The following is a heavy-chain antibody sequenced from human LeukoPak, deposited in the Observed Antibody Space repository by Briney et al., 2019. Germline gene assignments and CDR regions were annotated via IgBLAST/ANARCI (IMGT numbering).Heavy chain of an antibody. Sequence: SQTLSLTCAISGDSFSSNSAAWTWIRQSPSRGLEWLGRTYYRSKWYNDYAVSVKSRITINPDTSKNQFSLQLNSVTPEDTAVYYCARTGYSSSYYFDYWGQGTLVTVSS. D-gene: IGHD6-13*01. J-gene: IGHJ4*02. CDR2: TYYRSKWYN. CDR3: ARTGYSSSYYFDY. V-gene: IGHV6-1*01. CDR1: GDSFSSNSAA.